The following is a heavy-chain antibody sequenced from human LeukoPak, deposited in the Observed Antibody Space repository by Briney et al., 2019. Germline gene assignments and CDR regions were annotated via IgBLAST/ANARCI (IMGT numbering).Heavy chain of an antibody. V-gene: IGHV3-7*03. CDR1: GFTFSSYW. CDR2: INHNGNVN. Sequence: PGGSLRLSCAASGFTFSSYWMNWARQAPGKGLEWVASINHNGNVNYYVDSVKGRFTISRDNAKNSLYLQMSNLRAEDTAVYFCARGGGLDVWAKGPQSPSP. J-gene: IGHJ6*02. CDR3: ARGGGLDV. D-gene: IGHD3-16*01.